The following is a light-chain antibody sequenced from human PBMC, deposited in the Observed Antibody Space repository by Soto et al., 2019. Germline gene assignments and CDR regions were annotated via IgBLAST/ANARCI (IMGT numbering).Light chain of an antibody. CDR3: QQLNSYPQT. CDR2: DAS. CDR1: QSISSW. J-gene: IGKJ5*01. Sequence: QMTQSPSTLSASLGDRVTLTCRASQSISSWLAWYQQKPGKAPKLLIYDASSLESGVPSRFSGSGYGTEFTLTISSLQPEDSATYFCQQLNSYPQTFGQGTRLEI. V-gene: IGKV1-5*01.